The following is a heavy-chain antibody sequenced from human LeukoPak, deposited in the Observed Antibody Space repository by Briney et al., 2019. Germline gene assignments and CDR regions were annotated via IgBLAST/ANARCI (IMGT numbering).Heavy chain of an antibody. CDR1: GGSISSSSYY. CDR3: GSAAGTNYYYYMDV. V-gene: IGHV4-39*01. D-gene: IGHD6-13*01. J-gene: IGHJ6*03. Sequence: PSETLSLTCTVSGGSISSSSYYWGWIRQPPGKGLEWIGSIYYSGSTYYNPSLKSRVTISVDTSKNQFSLKLSSVTAADTAVYYCGSAAGTNYYYYMDVWGKGTTVTVSS. CDR2: IYYSGST.